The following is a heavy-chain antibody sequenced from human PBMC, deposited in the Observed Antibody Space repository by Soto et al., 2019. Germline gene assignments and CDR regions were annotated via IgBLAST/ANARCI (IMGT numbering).Heavy chain of an antibody. D-gene: IGHD3-10*01. J-gene: IGHJ6*02. CDR2: ISAYNGNT. V-gene: IGHV1-18*04. CDR3: AREGWFGELPYGMDV. Sequence: GASVKVSCKASGYTFTSYGISWVRQAPGQGLEWMGWISAYNGNTNYAQKLQGRVTMTTDTSTSTAYMELRSLRSDDTAVYYCAREGWFGELPYGMDVWGQGTTVTVSS. CDR1: GYTFTSYG.